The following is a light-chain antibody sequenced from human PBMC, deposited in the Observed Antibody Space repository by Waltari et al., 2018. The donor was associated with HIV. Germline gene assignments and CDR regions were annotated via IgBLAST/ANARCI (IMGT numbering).Light chain of an antibody. CDR1: QSVSSY. CDR2: DAS. Sequence: EIVLTQSPATLSLSPGERATLSCRASQSVSSYLAWYQQKPGQAPRPLIYDASNRATGIPARFSGSGSGTDFTLTISSLEPEDFAVYYCQQRSNWPSWTFGQGTKVEIK. J-gene: IGKJ1*01. CDR3: QQRSNWPSWT. V-gene: IGKV3-11*01.